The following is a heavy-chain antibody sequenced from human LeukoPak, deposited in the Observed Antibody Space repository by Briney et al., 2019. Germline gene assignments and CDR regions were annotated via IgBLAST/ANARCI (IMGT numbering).Heavy chain of an antibody. V-gene: IGHV3-43D*03. CDR1: GFTLDDYA. CDR3: AKDGGEYYDILTGYYPRLYYMDV. CDR2: ISWDGASI. D-gene: IGHD3-9*01. Sequence: PGGSLRLSCVASGFTLDDYAMHWVRQAPGKGLEWVSLISWDGASIYYADSVKGRFTISRDNSKNTLYLQMNSLRAEDTAVYYCAKDGGEYYDILTGYYPRLYYMDVWGKGTTVTISS. J-gene: IGHJ6*03.